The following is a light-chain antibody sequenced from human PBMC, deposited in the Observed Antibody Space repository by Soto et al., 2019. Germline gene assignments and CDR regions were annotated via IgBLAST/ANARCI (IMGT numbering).Light chain of an antibody. J-gene: IGKJ1*01. CDR1: QSISSW. CDR3: QQYNSYWT. CDR2: DVS. V-gene: IGKV1-5*01. Sequence: DIQMTQSPSTLSASLGARVTITCRASQSISSWLAWYQQKPGKAPKLLIYDVSSLESGVPSRFSGSGSATEFTLTISSLQPDDFATYYCQQYNSYWTFGQGTKVDIK.